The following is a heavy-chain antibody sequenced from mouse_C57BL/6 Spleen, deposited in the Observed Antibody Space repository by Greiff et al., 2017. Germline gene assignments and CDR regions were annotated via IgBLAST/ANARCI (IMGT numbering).Heavy chain of an antibody. J-gene: IGHJ4*01. CDR3: ARDLRERDGDYAMDD. CDR1: GFTFSSYA. Sequence: EVKLMESGGGLVKPGGSLKLSCAASGFTFSSYAMSWVRQTPEKRLEWVATISDGGSYTYYPDNVKGRFTISRDNAKNNLYLQMSHLKSEDTAMYYCARDLRERDGDYAMDDWGQGTSVTVSS. CDR2: ISDGGSYT. V-gene: IGHV5-4*01.